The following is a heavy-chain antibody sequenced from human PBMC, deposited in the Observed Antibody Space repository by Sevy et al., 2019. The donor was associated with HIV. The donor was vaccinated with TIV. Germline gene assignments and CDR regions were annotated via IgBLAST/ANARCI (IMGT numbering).Heavy chain of an antibody. V-gene: IGHV4-39*01. D-gene: IGHD3-16*01. CDR1: GGSISGSSYY. CDR3: SLGAPYNCFDP. Sequence: SETLSLTCTVSGGSISGSSYYWGWIRQPPGKGGEWIGSIYYSGSTYYNSSLKSRVTISVDTSKNQFSLKLSSVTAADTAVYYCSLGAPYNCFDPWGQGTLVTVSS. J-gene: IGHJ5*02. CDR2: IYYSGST.